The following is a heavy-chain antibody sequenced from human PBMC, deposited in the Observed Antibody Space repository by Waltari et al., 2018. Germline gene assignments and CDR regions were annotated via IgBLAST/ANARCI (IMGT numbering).Heavy chain of an antibody. V-gene: IGHV3-23*01. CDR3: AIPSGSSWYSFDY. CDR2: ISGSGGST. CDR1: GFTFSSYA. J-gene: IGHJ4*02. D-gene: IGHD6-13*01. Sequence: EVQLLESGGGLVQPGGSLRLSCAASGFTFSSYAMSWVRQAPGKGLEWVSAISGSGGSTYYADSVKGRFTISRDNSKNTLYLQMNSLRAEDTAVYYCAIPSGSSWYSFDYWGQGTLVIVSS.